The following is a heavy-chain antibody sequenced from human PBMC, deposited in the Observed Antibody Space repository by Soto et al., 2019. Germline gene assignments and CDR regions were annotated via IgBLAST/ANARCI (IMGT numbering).Heavy chain of an antibody. D-gene: IGHD3-10*01. CDR1: GFTFRTYT. CDR2: IRGFSPYT. V-gene: IGHV3-21*01. CDR3: ARDRGYDAHDYYYNAMDV. J-gene: IGHJ6*02. Sequence: GGSLRLSCISSGFTFRTYTMNWVRQAPGKWLEWVSGIRGFSPYTFYAESVKGRFTISRDNAKNSLDLQMDSLRAEDTAVYYCARDRGYDAHDYYYNAMDVWGQGXTVTVYS.